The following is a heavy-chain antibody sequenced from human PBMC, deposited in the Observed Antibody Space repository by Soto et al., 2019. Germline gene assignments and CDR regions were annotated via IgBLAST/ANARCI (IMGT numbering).Heavy chain of an antibody. CDR2: INAGNGNT. V-gene: IGHV1-3*01. Sequence: EASVKVSCKASGYTFTSYAMHWVRQAPGQRLEWMGWINAGNGNTKYSQKFQGRVAITRDTSASTAYMELSSLRSEDTAVYYCARDKPVDGDFDYWGQGTLVTVSS. D-gene: IGHD6-19*01. CDR1: GYTFTSYA. CDR3: ARDKPVDGDFDY. J-gene: IGHJ4*02.